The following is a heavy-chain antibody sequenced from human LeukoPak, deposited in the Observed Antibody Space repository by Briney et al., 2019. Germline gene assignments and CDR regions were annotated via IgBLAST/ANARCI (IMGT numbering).Heavy chain of an antibody. CDR1: GYSFTSYW. CDR3: ARPRPRYCSSTSCSYFDY. Sequence: GESLKISCKGSGYSFTSYWIGWVRQMPGKGLERMGIIYPGDSDTRYSPSFQGQVTISADKSISTAYLQWSSLKASDTAMYYCARPRPRYCSSTSCSYFDYWGQGTLVTVSS. D-gene: IGHD2-2*01. J-gene: IGHJ4*02. V-gene: IGHV5-51*01. CDR2: IYPGDSDT.